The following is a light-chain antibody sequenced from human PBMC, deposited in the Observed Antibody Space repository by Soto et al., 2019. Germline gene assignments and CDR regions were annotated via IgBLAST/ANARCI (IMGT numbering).Light chain of an antibody. CDR2: EVS. CDR1: SSDVGGYNF. CDR3: SSYAGSNNLL. Sequence: QSALTQSPSASGSPGQSVTISCTGTSSDVGGYNFVSWYQQHPGKAPKLMIYEVSKRLSGVPDRFSGSKSGNTASLTVSGLQADDEADYYCSSYAGSNNLLFGGGTKLTVL. V-gene: IGLV2-8*01. J-gene: IGLJ3*02.